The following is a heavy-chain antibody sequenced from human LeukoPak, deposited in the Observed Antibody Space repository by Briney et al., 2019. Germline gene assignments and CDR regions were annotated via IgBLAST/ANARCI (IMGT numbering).Heavy chain of an antibody. Sequence: PSETLSLTCTVSGYSISSGYYWGWIRQPPGKGLEWIGSIYHSGSTYYNPSLKSRVTISVDTSKNQFSLKLSSVTAADTAVYYCARDRGGSGLDYWGQGTLVTVSS. CDR3: ARDRGGSGLDY. V-gene: IGHV4-38-2*02. J-gene: IGHJ4*02. CDR2: IYHSGST. CDR1: GYSISSGYY. D-gene: IGHD2-15*01.